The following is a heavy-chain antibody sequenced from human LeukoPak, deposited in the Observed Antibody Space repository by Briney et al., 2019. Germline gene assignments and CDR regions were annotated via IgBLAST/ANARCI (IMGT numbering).Heavy chain of an antibody. Sequence: ASVKDSCKASGCTITGYYMHWLRQPPGEGLEGRGWINHNSGGTTYAQKFQGRVTMTRDTSNSTAYMELSRLRSDDTAVYYCERVSSGWYHNWFDPWGQGTLVTVSS. J-gene: IGHJ5*02. CDR3: ERVSSGWYHNWFDP. CDR2: INHNSGGT. V-gene: IGHV1-2*02. D-gene: IGHD6-19*01. CDR1: GCTITGYY.